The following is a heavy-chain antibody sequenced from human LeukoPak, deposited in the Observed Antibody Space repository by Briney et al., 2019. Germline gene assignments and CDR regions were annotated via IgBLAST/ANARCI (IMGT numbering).Heavy chain of an antibody. CDR3: ARVRSSSWYYYYYYGMDV. CDR1: GGSISSYY. CDR2: IYYSGST. J-gene: IGHJ6*02. D-gene: IGHD6-13*01. V-gene: IGHV4-59*01. Sequence: SETLSLTCTVSGGSISSYYWSWIRQPPGKGLEWIGYIYYSGSTNYNPSLKSRVTISVDTSKNQFSLKLSSVTAADTAVYYCARVRSSSWYYYYYYGMDVWGQGTTVTVSS.